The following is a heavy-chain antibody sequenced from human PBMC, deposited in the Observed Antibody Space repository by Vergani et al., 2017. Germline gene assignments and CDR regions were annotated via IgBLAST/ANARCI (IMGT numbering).Heavy chain of an antibody. D-gene: IGHD3-22*01. J-gene: IGHJ6*03. CDR1: GYTFTGYY. V-gene: IGHV1-2*04. CDR2: INPNSGGT. CDR3: ARGGTMLLVGFDYMDV. Sequence: QVQLVQSGAEVKKPGASVKVSCKASGYTFTGYYMHWVRQAPGQGLEWMGWINPNSGGTNYAQKVQGWVTMTRDTSISTAYMELSRLRSDDTAVYYCARGGTMLLVGFDYMDVWGKGTTVTVSS.